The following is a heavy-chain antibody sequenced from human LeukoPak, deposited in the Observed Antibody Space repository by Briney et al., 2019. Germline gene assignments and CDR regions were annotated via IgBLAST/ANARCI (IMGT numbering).Heavy chain of an antibody. V-gene: IGHV1-69*04. D-gene: IGHD3-16*02. Sequence: SVKVSCKASGGSFNSYVITWVRQAPGQGLEWMGRIIPILDVANFAQKFQGRVTITADKSTNTAHMELSSLRSEDTAVYYCTREGVYSPDPSSYHRDAFDIWGQGTVTVSS. J-gene: IGHJ3*02. CDR2: IIPILDVA. CDR1: GGSFNSYV. CDR3: TREGVYSPDPSSYHRDAFDI.